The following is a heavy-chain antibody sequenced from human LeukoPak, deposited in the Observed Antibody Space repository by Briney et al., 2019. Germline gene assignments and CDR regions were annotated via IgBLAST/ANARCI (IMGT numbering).Heavy chain of an antibody. J-gene: IGHJ6*03. Sequence: GGSLRLSCAASGFTFSSYAMSWVRQAPGKGLEWVSAISGSGGSTYYADSVKGRFTISRDNSKNTLYLQMNSLRAEDTAVYYRAKVYFPASYYYYYMDVWGKGTTVTVSS. CDR1: GFTFSSYA. D-gene: IGHD2-8*01. CDR2: ISGSGGST. V-gene: IGHV3-23*01. CDR3: AKVYFPASYYYYYMDV.